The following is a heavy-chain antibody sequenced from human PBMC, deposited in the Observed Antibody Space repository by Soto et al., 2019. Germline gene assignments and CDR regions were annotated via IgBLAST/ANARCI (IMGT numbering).Heavy chain of an antibody. CDR1: GFTFSSYS. D-gene: IGHD6-19*01. Sequence: EVQLVESGGGLVKPGGSLRLSCAASGFTFSSYSMNWVRQAPGKGLEWVSSISSSSSYIYYADSVKGRFTISRDNAKNSLYLQMNSLRAEDTAVYYCARDSLGYSSGSYSKYYCGMDVWGQGTTVTVSS. J-gene: IGHJ6*02. V-gene: IGHV3-21*01. CDR3: ARDSLGYSSGSYSKYYCGMDV. CDR2: ISSSSSYI.